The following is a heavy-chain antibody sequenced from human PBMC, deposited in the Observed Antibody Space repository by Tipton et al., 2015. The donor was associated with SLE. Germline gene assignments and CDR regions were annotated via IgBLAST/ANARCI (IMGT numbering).Heavy chain of an antibody. V-gene: IGHV3-15*01. D-gene: IGHD3-10*01. Sequence: SLRLSRAASGFTFNKAWLSWVRQAPGKGLEWVSRIKSKTDGGTIDYAAPVKGRFTISRDDSGNTLYLQMNSLKTEDTAVYYCSTNPTSGFWGQGTLVTVSS. CDR3: STNPTSGF. CDR1: GFTFNKAW. J-gene: IGHJ4*02. CDR2: IKSKTDGGTI.